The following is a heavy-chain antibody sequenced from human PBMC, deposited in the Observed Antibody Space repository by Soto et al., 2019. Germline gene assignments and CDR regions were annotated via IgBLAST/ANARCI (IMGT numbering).Heavy chain of an antibody. CDR3: ARVDIAVVPSTTFDY. CDR1: GGSISSISYY. Sequence: QLQLQESGPGLVKPSETLSLTCTVSGGSISSISYYWGWIRQPPGKGLEWIGSIKYSGHTFYNPSRKSRVTMSGDTSKNQFSLRLSSVTAAETAVYYCARVDIAVVPSTTFDYWGQGTLVTVSS. D-gene: IGHD2-2*01. J-gene: IGHJ4*02. V-gene: IGHV4-39*01. CDR2: IKYSGHT.